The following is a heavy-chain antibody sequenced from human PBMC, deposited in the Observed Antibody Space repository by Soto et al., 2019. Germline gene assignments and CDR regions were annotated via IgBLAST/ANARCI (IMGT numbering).Heavy chain of an antibody. D-gene: IGHD3-16*01. V-gene: IGHV1-69*01. CDR3: ARGETYLGV. J-gene: IGHJ6*02. CDR2: IIPIFGSR. CDR1: RDAFSKYA. Sequence: QVQLVQSGAEVKKPGSSVKVSCKASRDAFSKYAFNWVRQAPGQGLEWMGWIIPIFGSRNYAEKFQGRVTITADESTSTAYMELRSLRFEDTAVYYCARGETYLGVWGQGTTFTVSS.